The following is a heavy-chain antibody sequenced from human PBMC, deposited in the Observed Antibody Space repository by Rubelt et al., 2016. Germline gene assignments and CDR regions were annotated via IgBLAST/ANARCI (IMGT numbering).Heavy chain of an antibody. J-gene: IGHJ4*02. Sequence: QVQLQQWGAGLLKPSETLSLTCAVYGGSFSGYYWSWIRQPPGKGLEWIGEINHSGSTPYNPSLNSRVTLSVATSKNQFSLKLASWTAADTAVYYCAADFLGAAGTGDWGQGTLVTVSS. CDR1: GGSFSGYY. CDR2: INHSGST. D-gene: IGHD6-13*01. V-gene: IGHV4-34*01. CDR3: AADFLGAAGTGD.